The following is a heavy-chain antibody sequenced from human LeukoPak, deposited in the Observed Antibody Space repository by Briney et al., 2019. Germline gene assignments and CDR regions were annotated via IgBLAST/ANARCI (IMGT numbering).Heavy chain of an antibody. D-gene: IGHD3-10*01. CDR1: GFTFSSYA. CDR2: ISSNGGST. CDR3: VKDLGSSSVY. V-gene: IGHV3-64D*06. Sequence: PGGSLRLSCAASGFTFSSYAMHWVRQAPGKGLEYVSAISSNGGSTYYADSVKGRFTISRDNSNNTLYLQMSSLRAEDTAVYYCVKDLGSSSVYWGQGILVTVSS. J-gene: IGHJ4*02.